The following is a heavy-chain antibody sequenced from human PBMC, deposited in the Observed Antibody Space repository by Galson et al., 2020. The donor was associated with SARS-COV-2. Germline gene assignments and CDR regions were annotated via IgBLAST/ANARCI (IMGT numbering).Heavy chain of an antibody. J-gene: IGHJ4*02. Sequence: ESGPTLVKPTQTLTLTCTFSGFSLSTNGMRVTWIRQPPGKALEWLARIDWDDDKFYSTSLKTRLTISKDTSKNQVVLTMTSMDPVDTATYYCACAAGYSRRWFGYFDYWSQGTLVTVSS. CDR2: IDWDDDK. V-gene: IGHV2-70*04. CDR1: GFSLSTNGMR. D-gene: IGHD6-13*01. CDR3: ACAAGYSRRWFGYFDY.